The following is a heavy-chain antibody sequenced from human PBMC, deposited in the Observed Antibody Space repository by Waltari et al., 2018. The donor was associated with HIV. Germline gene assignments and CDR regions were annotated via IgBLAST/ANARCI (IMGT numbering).Heavy chain of an antibody. V-gene: IGHV3-74*01. CDR2: ITEDGSYA. CDR3: VRGSSTPGIDY. J-gene: IGHJ4*02. Sequence: EVHLVESGGGLVQPGGSLRLSCAASEFNFGNYWMHWVSQAPGKGRVWVSRITEDGSYADYADSVKGRFAISRDNARNTLFLHMNSLRADDTAMYYCVRGSSTPGIDYWGQGTLVTVSS. D-gene: IGHD2-2*01. CDR1: EFNFGNYW.